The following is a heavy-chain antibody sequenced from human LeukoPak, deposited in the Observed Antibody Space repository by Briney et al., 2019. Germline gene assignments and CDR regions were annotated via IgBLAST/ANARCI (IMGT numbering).Heavy chain of an antibody. CDR1: GGSISSDAYF. D-gene: IGHD5-24*01. CDR3: ARVEMATIRGEYAFDI. V-gene: IGHV4-30-4*01. CDR2: IYYSGRT. J-gene: IGHJ3*02. Sequence: SETLSLTCTVSGGSISSDAYFWSWIRQPPGKGLEWIGYIYYSGRTYYNPSLKSRVTISVDTSKNQFSLKLSSVTAADTAVYYCARVEMATIRGEYAFDIWGQGTTVTLSS.